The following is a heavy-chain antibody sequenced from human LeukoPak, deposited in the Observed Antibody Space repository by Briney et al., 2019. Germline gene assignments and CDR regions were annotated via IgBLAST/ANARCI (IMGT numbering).Heavy chain of an antibody. J-gene: IGHJ4*02. CDR1: GFTFSSYE. CDR2: ISYDGSNK. D-gene: IGHD3-10*01. V-gene: IGHV3-30*18. CDR3: AKDPSTLLLWFGELLSHYFDY. Sequence: GGSLRLSCAASGFTFSSYEMHWVRQAPGKGLEWVAVISYDGSNKYYADSVKGRFTISRDNSKNTLYLQMNSLRAEDTAVYYCAKDPSTLLLWFGELLSHYFDYWGQGTLVTVSS.